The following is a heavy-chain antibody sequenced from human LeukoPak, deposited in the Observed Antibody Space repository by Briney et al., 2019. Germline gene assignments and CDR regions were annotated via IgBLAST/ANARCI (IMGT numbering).Heavy chain of an antibody. J-gene: IGHJ4*02. CDR3: ARGGYGWTFKL. CDR1: GVSFSDNF. D-gene: IGHD2/OR15-2a*01. CDR2: VSSRGDTI. V-gene: IGHV3-11*01. Sequence: PGGSLRLSCTDSGVSFSDNFMGWLRQAPGKGLEWVSYVSSRGDTIYYSDAVQGRFSISRDNSKRSLYLQMNRLRVNDTAVYYCARGGYGWTFKLWDQGTLVSVSS.